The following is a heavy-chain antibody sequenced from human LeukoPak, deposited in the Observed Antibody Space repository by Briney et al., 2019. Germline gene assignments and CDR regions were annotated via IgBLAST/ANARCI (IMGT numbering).Heavy chain of an antibody. CDR3: ARGAGVSSSGVLGY. D-gene: IGHD6-13*01. V-gene: IGHV3-53*01. CDR1: GFTVSSNY. CDR2: IYSGGST. J-gene: IGHJ4*02. Sequence: GGSLRLSCAASGFTVSSNYMSWVRQAPGKGLEWVSVIYSGGSTYYADSVKGRFTISRDNSKNTLYLQMNSLRAEDTAVYYCARGAGVSSSGVLGYWGQGTLVTVSS.